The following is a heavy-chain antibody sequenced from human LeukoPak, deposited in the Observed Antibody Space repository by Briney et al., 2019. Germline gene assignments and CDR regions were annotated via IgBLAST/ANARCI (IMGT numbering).Heavy chain of an antibody. CDR2: ISGSGDST. CDR1: GFLFSSFG. CDR3: AKQYYDYVWGSYRYGYFDY. Sequence: GGTLRLSCAASGFLFSSFGMSWVRQAPGKGLEWVSGISGSGDSTYYADSVKGRFTISRDNSKNTLYLQMNSLRAEDTAVYYCAKQYYDYVWGSYRYGYFDYWGQGTLVTVSS. J-gene: IGHJ4*02. D-gene: IGHD3-16*02. V-gene: IGHV3-23*01.